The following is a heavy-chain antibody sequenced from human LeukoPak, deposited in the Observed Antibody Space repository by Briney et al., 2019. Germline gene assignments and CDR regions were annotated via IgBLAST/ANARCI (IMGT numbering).Heavy chain of an antibody. J-gene: IGHJ3*02. V-gene: IGHV3-23*01. D-gene: IGHD2-15*01. CDR2: ISGSGGST. CDR1: GFAFSTYA. CDR3: AKKGGIIVDAFDI. Sequence: GGSLRLSCAASGFAFSTYAMSWVRQAPGKGLEWVSAISGSGGSTYYADSVKGRFTISRDNSKNTLYLQMNSLRAEDTAVYYCAKKGGIIVDAFDIWGQGTMVTVSS.